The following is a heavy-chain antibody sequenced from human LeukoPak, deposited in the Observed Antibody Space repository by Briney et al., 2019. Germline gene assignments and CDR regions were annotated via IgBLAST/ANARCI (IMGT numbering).Heavy chain of an antibody. Sequence: SETLSLTCTVSGGSITSSSYYSGWIRPPPGKGLEWIGEINHSGSTNYNPSLKSRVTISVDTSKNQFSLKLSAVTAADTAVYYCARPRGVWGSYFDPWGQGTLVTVSS. CDR2: INHSGST. CDR1: GGSITSSSYY. CDR3: ARPRGVWGSYFDP. V-gene: IGHV4-39*07. D-gene: IGHD3-16*01. J-gene: IGHJ5*02.